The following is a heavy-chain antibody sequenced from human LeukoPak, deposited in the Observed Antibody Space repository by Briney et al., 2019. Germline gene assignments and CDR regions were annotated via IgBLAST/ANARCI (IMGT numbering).Heavy chain of an antibody. D-gene: IGHD3-10*01. CDR2: IDQSGTT. Sequence: PSETPSLTCVVYGGSFSGYYWSWIRQPPGKGLEWIGEIDQSGTTSYNPSLKSRVSISVDTSKKQFSLTLTSMTAADTAVYYCARVPHYYFGYGYFDSWGQGTLVTVSS. J-gene: IGHJ4*02. CDR3: ARVPHYYFGYGYFDS. CDR1: GGSFSGYY. V-gene: IGHV4-34*01.